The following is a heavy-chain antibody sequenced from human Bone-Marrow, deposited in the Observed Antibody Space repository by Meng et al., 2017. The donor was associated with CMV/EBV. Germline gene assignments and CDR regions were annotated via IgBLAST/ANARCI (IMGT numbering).Heavy chain of an antibody. V-gene: IGHV1-8*03. Sequence: ASVNVSCKASGYTFTSYDINWVRQATGQGLEWMGWMNPNSGNTGYAQKFQGRVTITRNTPISTAYMELSSLRSEDTAVYYCARGGTGILSTSFAPWGQGTLVTVSS. CDR3: ARGGTGILSTSFAP. CDR1: GYTFTSYD. J-gene: IGHJ5*02. CDR2: MNPNSGNT. D-gene: IGHD2-15*01.